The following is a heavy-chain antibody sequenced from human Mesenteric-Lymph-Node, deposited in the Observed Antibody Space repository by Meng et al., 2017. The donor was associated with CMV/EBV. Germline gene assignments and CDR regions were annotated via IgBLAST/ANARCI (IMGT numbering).Heavy chain of an antibody. CDR3: ARGRYSSSHFDY. V-gene: IGHV4-34*01. CDR2: INHSGST. Sequence: GSLRLSCAVYGGSFSGYYWSWIRRPPGKGLEWIGEINHSGSTNYNPSLKSRVTISVDTSKNQFSLKLSSVTAADTAVYYCARGRYSSSHFDYWGQGTLVTVSS. D-gene: IGHD6-13*01. CDR1: GGSFSGYY. J-gene: IGHJ4*02.